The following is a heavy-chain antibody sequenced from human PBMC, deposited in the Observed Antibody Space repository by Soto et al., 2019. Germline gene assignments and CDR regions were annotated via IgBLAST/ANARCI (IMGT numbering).Heavy chain of an antibody. CDR2: ISGSGDST. Sequence: EVQLLESGGGLVQPGGSLRLSCAASGFTFGTYAMSWVRQAPGKGLEWVSSISGSGDSTYYADSVKGRFTISRDNSKNTLYLQMNSLRAEDTALYYCAKDRSVDTRDWFDPWGQGTLDTVSS. V-gene: IGHV3-23*01. J-gene: IGHJ5*02. CDR1: GFTFGTYA. CDR3: AKDRSVDTRDWFDP. D-gene: IGHD5-18*01.